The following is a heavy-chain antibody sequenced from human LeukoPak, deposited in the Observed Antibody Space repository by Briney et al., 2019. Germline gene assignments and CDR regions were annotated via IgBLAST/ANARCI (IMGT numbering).Heavy chain of an antibody. CDR2: INPNSGGT. V-gene: IGHV1-2*02. CDR3: ATRAGGRYADD. J-gene: IGHJ4*02. CDR1: GYTFTGYY. Sequence: ASVKVSFKASGYTFTGYYMHWVRQAPGQGLEWMGWINPNSGGTNYAQKFQGRVTMTRDTSTSTAYMELSGLRSDDTAVYYCATRAGGRYADDWGQGTLVTVSS. D-gene: IGHD1-26*01.